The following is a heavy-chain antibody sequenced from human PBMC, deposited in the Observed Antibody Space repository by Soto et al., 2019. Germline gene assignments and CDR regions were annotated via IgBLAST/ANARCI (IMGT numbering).Heavy chain of an antibody. J-gene: IGHJ6*02. CDR3: ASLLAGIGYQASYYYYGMDV. CDR2: INHSGST. CDR1: GGSFSGYY. V-gene: IGHV4-34*01. D-gene: IGHD5-12*01. Sequence: PSETLSLTCAVYGGSFSGYYWSWIRQPPGKGLEWIGEINHSGSTNYNPSLKSRVTISVDTSKNQFSLKLSSVTAADTAVYYCASLLAGIGYQASYYYYGMDVWGQGTTVTVS.